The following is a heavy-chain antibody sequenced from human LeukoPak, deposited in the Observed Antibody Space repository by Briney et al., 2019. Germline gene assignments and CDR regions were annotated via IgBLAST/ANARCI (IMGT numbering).Heavy chain of an antibody. V-gene: IGHV5-51*01. CDR3: ARNYYDSSGYYSGFDY. CDR2: IYPGDSDT. D-gene: IGHD3-22*01. Sequence: GESLKISCKASGCSFTTYYIGWVRQMPGKGLEWMGIIYPGDSDTRYSPSFQGQVTISADKSISTAYLQWSSLKASDTAMYYCARNYYDSSGYYSGFDYWGQGTLVTVSS. CDR1: GCSFTTYY. J-gene: IGHJ4*02.